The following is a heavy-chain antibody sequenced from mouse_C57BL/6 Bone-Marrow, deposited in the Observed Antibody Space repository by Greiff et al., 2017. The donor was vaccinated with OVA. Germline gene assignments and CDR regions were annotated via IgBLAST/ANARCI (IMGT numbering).Heavy chain of an antibody. V-gene: IGHV1-26*01. D-gene: IGHD3-2*02. Sequence: EVQLQQSGPELVKPGASVKISCKASGYTFTDYYMNWVKQSHGKSLEWIGDINPNNGGTSYNQKFKGKATLTVDKSSSTAYMELRSLTSEDSAVYYGAREGGAAQASWFAYWGQGTLVTVSA. CDR1: GYTFTDYY. CDR3: AREGGAAQASWFAY. J-gene: IGHJ3*01. CDR2: INPNNGGT.